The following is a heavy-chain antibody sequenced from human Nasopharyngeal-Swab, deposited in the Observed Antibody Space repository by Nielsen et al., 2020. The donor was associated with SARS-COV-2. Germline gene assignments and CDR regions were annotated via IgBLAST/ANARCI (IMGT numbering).Heavy chain of an antibody. J-gene: IGHJ3*02. CDR2: IYYSGST. V-gene: IGHV4-30-4*01. CDR3: ARHRRQLVPNDAFDI. Sequence: SETLSLTCTVSGGSISSGDYYWSWIRQPPGKGLEWIGYIYYSGSTYYNPSLKSRVTISVDTSKNQFSLKLSSVTAADTAVYYCARHRRQLVPNDAFDIWGQGTMVTVSS. CDR1: GGSISSGDYY. D-gene: IGHD6-13*01.